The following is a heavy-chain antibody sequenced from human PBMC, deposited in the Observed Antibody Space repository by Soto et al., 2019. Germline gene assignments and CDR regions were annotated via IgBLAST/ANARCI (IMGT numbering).Heavy chain of an antibody. D-gene: IGHD3-22*01. Sequence: ASVKVSCKASGYTFTGYYMHWVRQAPGQGLEWMGWINPNSGGTNYAQKFQGWATMTRDTSISTAYMELSRLRSDDTAVYYCARVRSPYYYDSSGWGGGLDVWGQGTTVTVSS. CDR3: ARVRSPYYYDSSGWGGGLDV. V-gene: IGHV1-2*04. CDR2: INPNSGGT. CDR1: GYTFTGYY. J-gene: IGHJ6*02.